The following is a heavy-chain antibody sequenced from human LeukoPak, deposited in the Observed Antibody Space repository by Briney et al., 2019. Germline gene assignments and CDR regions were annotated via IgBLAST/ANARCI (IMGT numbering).Heavy chain of an antibody. J-gene: IGHJ2*01. CDR1: GFTFSSYA. V-gene: IGHV3-23*01. CDR2: ISGSGGST. CDR3: AKDRTVGASYWYFDL. D-gene: IGHD1-26*01. Sequence: GGSLRLSCAASGFTFSSYAMSWVRQAPGKGLEWVSAISGSGGSTYYADSVKGRFTISRDNSKNTLYLQMNSLRAEDTAIYYCAKDRTVGASYWYFDLWGRGTLVTVSS.